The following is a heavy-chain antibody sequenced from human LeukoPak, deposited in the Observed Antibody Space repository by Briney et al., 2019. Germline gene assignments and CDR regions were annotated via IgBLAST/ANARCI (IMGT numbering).Heavy chain of an antibody. CDR1: GYTFTSYG. D-gene: IGHD3-10*01. Sequence: VASVKVSCKASGYTFTSYGISWVRQAPGQGLEWMGWISAYNGNTNYAQKLQGRVTMTTDTSTSTAYMELRSLRSDDTAVYYCARVRPNYYGSGSYYAYYYYYGMDVWGQGTTVTVSS. J-gene: IGHJ6*02. CDR2: ISAYNGNT. V-gene: IGHV1-18*01. CDR3: ARVRPNYYGSGSYYAYYYYYGMDV.